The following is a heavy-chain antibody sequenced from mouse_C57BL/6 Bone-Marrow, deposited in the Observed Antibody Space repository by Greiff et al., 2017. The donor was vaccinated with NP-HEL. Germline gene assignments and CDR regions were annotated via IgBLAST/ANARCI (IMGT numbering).Heavy chain of an antibody. J-gene: IGHJ2*01. CDR1: GYTFTSYW. CDR3: AREGPYVDFDY. CDR2: IDPSDSYT. Sequence: QVQLQQPGAELVMPGATVKLSCKASGYTFTSYWMHWVKQRPGQGLEWIGEIDPSDSYTNYNQKFKGKSTFTVDKSNRTAYMQLSSLTSEDSAVYYCAREGPYVDFDYWGQGTTLTVSS. V-gene: IGHV1-69*01.